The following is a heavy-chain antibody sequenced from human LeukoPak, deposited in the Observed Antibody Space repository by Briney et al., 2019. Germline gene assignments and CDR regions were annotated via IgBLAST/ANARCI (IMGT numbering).Heavy chain of an antibody. CDR2: IYYSGST. CDR3: ARRAYCGGDCYSEPYYFDY. D-gene: IGHD2-21*02. Sequence: PSETLSLTCTVSGVSISSGGYYWRWIRQHPGKGLEWIGYIYYSGSTYYIPSLKSRVTISVDTSKNQFSLKLSSVTAADTAVYYCARRAYCGGDCYSEPYYFDYWGQGTLVTVSS. CDR1: GVSISSGGYY. J-gene: IGHJ4*02. V-gene: IGHV4-31*03.